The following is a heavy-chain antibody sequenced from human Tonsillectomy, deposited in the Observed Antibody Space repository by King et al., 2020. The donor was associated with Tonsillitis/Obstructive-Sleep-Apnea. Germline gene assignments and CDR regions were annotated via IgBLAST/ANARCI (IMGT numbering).Heavy chain of an antibody. V-gene: IGHV3-20*04. Sequence: VQLVESGGGVVRPGESLRLSCAASGFIFDDYAMSWVRQAPGKGLEWSSGISWNGGSTGYADSVKGRFTISRDDAKNSLYLQMNSLRAEDTAFYYCVRVGCGGNSCYRNPRYHFDFWGQGTLVTVSS. CDR2: ISWNGGST. J-gene: IGHJ4*02. CDR3: VRVGCGGNSCYRNPRYHFDF. CDR1: GFIFDDYA. D-gene: IGHD2-2*01.